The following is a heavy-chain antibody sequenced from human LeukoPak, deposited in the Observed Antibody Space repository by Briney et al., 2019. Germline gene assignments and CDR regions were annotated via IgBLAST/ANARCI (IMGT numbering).Heavy chain of an antibody. CDR2: IIPIFGTA. CDR3: AKFGRYDSSGSNYYYYGMDV. J-gene: IGHJ6*02. V-gene: IGHV1-69*01. D-gene: IGHD3-22*01. CDR1: GGTFSSYA. Sequence: GASVKVSCTASGGTFSSYAIRWVRQAPGQGLEWMGGIIPIFGTANYAQKFQGRVTITADESTSTAYMELSSLRSEDTAVYYCAKFGRYDSSGSNYYYYGMDVWGQGTTVTVSS.